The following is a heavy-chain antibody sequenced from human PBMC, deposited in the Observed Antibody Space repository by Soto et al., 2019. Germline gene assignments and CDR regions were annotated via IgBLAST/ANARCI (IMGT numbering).Heavy chain of an antibody. CDR2: IYWDDDK. J-gene: IGHJ4*02. V-gene: IGHV2-5*08. Sequence: TLSLTCTVSGGSISSYYWSWIRQPPGKALEWLALIYWDDDKRYSPSLKSRLTIIKDTSKNQVVLTMTNMDPVDTATYHCAHSFRGSSWYFNYWGQGTLVTVSS. CDR1: GGSISSYYW. CDR3: AHSFRGSSWYFNY. D-gene: IGHD6-13*01.